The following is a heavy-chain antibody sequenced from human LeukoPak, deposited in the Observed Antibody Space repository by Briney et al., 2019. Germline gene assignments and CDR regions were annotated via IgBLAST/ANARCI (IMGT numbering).Heavy chain of an antibody. CDR2: IYYSGST. D-gene: IGHD3-9*01. J-gene: IGHJ2*01. Sequence: SETLSLTCTVSGGSVSSRSYYWGWIRQPPGKGLQWIGSIYYSGSTYYNPSLKSRVTISIDTSKNQFSLKLSSVTAADTAVYYCASGLDILTGWAFDLWGRGTLVTVSS. V-gene: IGHV4-39*01. CDR1: GGSVSSRSYY. CDR3: ASGLDILTGWAFDL.